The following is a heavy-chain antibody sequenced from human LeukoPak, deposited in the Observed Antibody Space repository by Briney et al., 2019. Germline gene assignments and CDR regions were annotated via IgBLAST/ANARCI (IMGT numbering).Heavy chain of an antibody. CDR2: INHNGST. J-gene: IGHJ5*02. Sequence: SETLSLTCAVYGGSFSGYYWTWIRQPPGKGLEWIGEINHNGSTSYNPSLKSRVTISVDTSKNQFSLKLTSVTAADTAVYYCARHYYDISGYYYVGVWFDPWGQGTLVTVSS. CDR3: ARHYYDISGYYYVGVWFDP. CDR1: GGSFSGYY. V-gene: IGHV4-34*01. D-gene: IGHD3-22*01.